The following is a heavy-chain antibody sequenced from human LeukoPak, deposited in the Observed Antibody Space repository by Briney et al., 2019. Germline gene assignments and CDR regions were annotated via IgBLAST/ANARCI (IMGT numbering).Heavy chain of an antibody. V-gene: IGHV3-21*01. J-gene: IGHJ4*02. CDR2: ISGSSSYI. CDR3: AYAAQIDY. CDR1: GFAFSGYN. D-gene: IGHD6-6*01. Sequence: GGSLRLSCAASGFAFSGYNMNWVRQAPGKGLEWVSSISGSSSYIYYADSVRGRFTISRDNAKNSLYLQMDSLRAEDTAVYFCAYAAQIDYCGQGTLVTVSS.